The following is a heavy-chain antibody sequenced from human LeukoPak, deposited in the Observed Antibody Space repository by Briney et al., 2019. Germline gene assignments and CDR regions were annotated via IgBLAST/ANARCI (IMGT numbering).Heavy chain of an antibody. J-gene: IGHJ4*02. CDR1: GGTFSSYA. CDR2: IIPIFGTA. V-gene: IGHV1-69*05. D-gene: IGHD3-10*01. CDR3: ASTRGSGSYFYFDY. Sequence: AAVKVSCKASGGTFSSYAISWVRQAPGQGLEWMGRIIPIFGTANYAQKFQGRVTITTDKSTSTAYMELSSLRSEGTAVYYCASTRGSGSYFYFDYWGQGTLVTVSS.